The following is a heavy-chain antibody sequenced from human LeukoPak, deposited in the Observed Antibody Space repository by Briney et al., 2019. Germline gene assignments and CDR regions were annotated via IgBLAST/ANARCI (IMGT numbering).Heavy chain of an antibody. CDR1: GGTFGSYV. Sequence: SVKVSCKTSGGTFGSYVISWVRQAPGHRLDWMGGILPIFGTADYAQKFQGRVTITADESTNTAYMELKSLTSEDTAVYYCARDRGGLDPWGQGTLVTVSS. CDR3: ARDRGGLDP. J-gene: IGHJ5*02. CDR2: ILPIFGTA. V-gene: IGHV1-69*13. D-gene: IGHD4-23*01.